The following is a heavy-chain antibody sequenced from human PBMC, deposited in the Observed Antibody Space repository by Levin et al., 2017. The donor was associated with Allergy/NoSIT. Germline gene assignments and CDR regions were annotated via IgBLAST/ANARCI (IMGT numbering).Heavy chain of an antibody. D-gene: IGHD6-19*01. Sequence: GGSLRLSCAASGFTFSSYAMSWVRQAPGKGLEWVSAISGSGGSTYYADSVKGRFTISRDNSKNTLYLQMNSLRAEDTAVYYCAKKGQWLVLGGWFDPWGQGTLVTVSS. CDR2: ISGSGGST. J-gene: IGHJ5*02. CDR1: GFTFSSYA. V-gene: IGHV3-23*01. CDR3: AKKGQWLVLGGWFDP.